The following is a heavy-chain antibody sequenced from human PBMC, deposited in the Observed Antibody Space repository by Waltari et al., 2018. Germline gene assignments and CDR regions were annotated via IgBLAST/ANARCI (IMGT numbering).Heavy chain of an antibody. CDR3: ARLDTMVQGVLYYFDY. CDR2: IYHSGST. V-gene: IGHV4-38-2*01. J-gene: IGHJ4*02. CDR1: GYSISSGYH. Sequence: QVQLQESGPGLVKPSETLSLTCAVSGYSISSGYHWRWIRQPPGKGLEWIGSIYHSGSTYYNPSLKSRVTISVDTSKNQFSLKLSSVTAADTAVYYCARLDTMVQGVLYYFDYWGQGTLVTVSS. D-gene: IGHD3-10*01.